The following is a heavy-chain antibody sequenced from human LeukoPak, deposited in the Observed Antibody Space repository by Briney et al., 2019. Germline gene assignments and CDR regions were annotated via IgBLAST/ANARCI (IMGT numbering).Heavy chain of an antibody. V-gene: IGHV4-34*01. J-gene: IGHJ4*02. D-gene: IGHD6-13*01. Sequence: PSETLSLTCAVYGGSFSGYYWSWIRQPPGKGLEWIGEINHSGSTNYNPSLKSRVTISVDTSKNQFSLKLSSVTAADTAVYYCARDLGSSWYGGPYFDYWGQGTLVTVSS. CDR3: ARDLGSSWYGGPYFDY. CDR1: GGSFSGYY. CDR2: INHSGST.